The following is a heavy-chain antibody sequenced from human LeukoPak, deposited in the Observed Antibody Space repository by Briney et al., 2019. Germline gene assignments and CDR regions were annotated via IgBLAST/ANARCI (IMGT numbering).Heavy chain of an antibody. J-gene: IGHJ4*02. CDR2: VSGSGGST. CDR3: AKRQEGYDSSGYYHHLDY. D-gene: IGHD3-22*01. Sequence: GGSLRLSCAASGFTFSSYAMAWVRQAPGKGLEWVSSVSGSGGSTYYADSVKGRFTISRDNSKNTLYLQMNSLRAEDTAVYYCAKRQEGYDSSGYYHHLDYWGQGTLVTVSS. CDR1: GFTFSSYA. V-gene: IGHV3-23*01.